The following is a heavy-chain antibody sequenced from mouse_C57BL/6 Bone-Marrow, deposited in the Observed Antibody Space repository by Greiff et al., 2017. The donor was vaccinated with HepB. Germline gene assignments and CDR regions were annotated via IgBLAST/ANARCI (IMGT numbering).Heavy chain of an antibody. CDR1: GFTFSDYY. CDR2: ISNGGGST. D-gene: IGHD4-1*01. V-gene: IGHV5-12*01. Sequence: EVQRVESGGGLVQPGGSLKLSCAASGFTFSDYYMYWVRQTPEKRLEWVAYISNGGGSTYYPDTVKGRFTISRDNAKNTLYLQMSRLKSEDTAMYYCARHHPNRGEDYWGQGTTLTVSS. J-gene: IGHJ2*01. CDR3: ARHHPNRGEDY.